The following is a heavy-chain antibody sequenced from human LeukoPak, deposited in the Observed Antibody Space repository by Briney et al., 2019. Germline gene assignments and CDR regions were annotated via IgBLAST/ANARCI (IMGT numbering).Heavy chain of an antibody. V-gene: IGHV1-2*02. CDR2: INPNSGAT. CDR1: GYTFTSYD. Sequence: ASVKVSCKASGYTFTSYDINWVRQAPGQGLEWMGWINPNSGATGHAQKFQGRVTMTRDTSISTSYMEVTGLRSDDTAVYFCARDGYCRGSSCPFQHWGQGTMVTVSS. CDR3: ARDGYCRGSSCPFQH. J-gene: IGHJ1*01. D-gene: IGHD2-2*03.